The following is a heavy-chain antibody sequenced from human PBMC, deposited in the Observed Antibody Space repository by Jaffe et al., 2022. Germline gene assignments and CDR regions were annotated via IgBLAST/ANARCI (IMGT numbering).Heavy chain of an antibody. CDR3: AKDRGYDILTGYYFDY. D-gene: IGHD3-9*01. V-gene: IGHV3-9*01. CDR2: ISWNSGSI. J-gene: IGHJ4*02. CDR1: GFTFDDYA. Sequence: EVQLVESGGGLVQPGRSLRLSCAASGFTFDDYAMHWVRQAPGKGLEWVSGISWNSGSIGYADSVKGRFTISRDNAKNSLYLQMNSLRAEDTALYYCAKDRGYDILTGYYFDYWGQGTLVTVSS.